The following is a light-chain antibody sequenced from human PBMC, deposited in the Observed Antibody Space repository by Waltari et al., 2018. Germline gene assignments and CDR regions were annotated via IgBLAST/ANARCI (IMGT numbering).Light chain of an antibody. CDR3: QQYNSYPLT. CDR2: KAS. J-gene: IGKJ4*01. V-gene: IGKV1-5*03. Sequence: DIQMTQSPSTLSASVGDRVTITCRASPSISSWLAWYQQKPGKAPKLLIYKASSLESGVPSRFSGSGSGTEFTLTISSLQPDDFATYYCQQYNSYPLTFGGGTKEEIK. CDR1: PSISSW.